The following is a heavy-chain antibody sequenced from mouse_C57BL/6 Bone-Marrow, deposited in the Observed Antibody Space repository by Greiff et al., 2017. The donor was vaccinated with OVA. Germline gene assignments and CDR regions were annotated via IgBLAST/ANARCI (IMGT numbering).Heavy chain of an antibody. V-gene: IGHV14-2*01. Sequence: EVKLVESGAELVKPGASVKLSCTASGFNIKDYYMHWVKQRTEQGLEWIGRIDPEDGETKYAPKFQGKATITADTSSNTAYLQLSSLTSEDTAVYYCAHSNYPTPWYFDVWGTGTTVTVSS. CDR2: IDPEDGET. D-gene: IGHD2-5*01. CDR3: AHSNYPTPWYFDV. CDR1: GFNIKDYY. J-gene: IGHJ1*03.